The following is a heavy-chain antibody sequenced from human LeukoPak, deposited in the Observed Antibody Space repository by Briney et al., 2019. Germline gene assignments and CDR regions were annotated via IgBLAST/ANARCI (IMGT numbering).Heavy chain of an antibody. D-gene: IGHD3-22*01. CDR3: AREIVDTHSSGYSGFDY. Sequence: GGSLRLSCAASGFTFSSYSMNWVRQAPGKGLEWVAVISYDGSNKYYADSVKGRFTISRDNSKNTLYLQMNSLRAEDTAVYYCAREIVDTHSSGYSGFDYWGQGTLVTVSS. CDR2: ISYDGSNK. CDR1: GFTFSSYS. J-gene: IGHJ4*02. V-gene: IGHV3-30*03.